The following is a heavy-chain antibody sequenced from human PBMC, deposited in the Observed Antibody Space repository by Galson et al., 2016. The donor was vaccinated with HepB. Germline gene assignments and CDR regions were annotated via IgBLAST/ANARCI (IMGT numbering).Heavy chain of an antibody. Sequence: SVKVSCKASGYTFTAHYLHWVRQAPGQGLEWMGWINPNSGGTNYAQKFQGWVIMTSDQALSTAYMELSRLSSDDTAVYYCARDTDCSGGSCLDSWGQGIRFTVSS. J-gene: IGHJ4*02. D-gene: IGHD2-15*01. CDR1: GYTFTAHY. CDR3: ARDTDCSGGSCLDS. CDR2: INPNSGGT. V-gene: IGHV1-2*04.